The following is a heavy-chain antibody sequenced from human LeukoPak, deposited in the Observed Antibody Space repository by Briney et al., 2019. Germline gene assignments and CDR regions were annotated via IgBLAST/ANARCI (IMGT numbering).Heavy chain of an antibody. CDR3: ARVVDTATDYYYGMDV. CDR2: IIPIFGTA. Sequence: SVKVSCKASGYTFTSYGISWVRQAPGQGLEWMGGIIPIFGTANYAQKFQGRVTITADESTSTAYMELSSLRSEDTAVYYCARVVDTATDYYYGMDVWGQGTTVTVSS. CDR1: GYTFTSYG. J-gene: IGHJ6*02. V-gene: IGHV1-69*13. D-gene: IGHD5-18*01.